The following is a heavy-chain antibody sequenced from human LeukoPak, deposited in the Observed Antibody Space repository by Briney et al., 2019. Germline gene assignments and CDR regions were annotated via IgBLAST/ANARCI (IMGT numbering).Heavy chain of an antibody. Sequence: GASVKVSCKASGGTFSSYAISWVRQAPGQGLEWMGGIIPIFGTANYAQKFQGRVTITADESTSTAYMELSSLRSEDTDVYYCARGYGDYVFYFDYWGQGTLVTVSS. D-gene: IGHD4-17*01. V-gene: IGHV1-69*13. CDR1: GGTFSSYA. CDR3: ARGYGDYVFYFDY. CDR2: IIPIFGTA. J-gene: IGHJ4*02.